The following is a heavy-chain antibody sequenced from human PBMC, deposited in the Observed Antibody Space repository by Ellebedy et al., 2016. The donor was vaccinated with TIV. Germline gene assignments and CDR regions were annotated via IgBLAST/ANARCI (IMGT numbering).Heavy chain of an antibody. J-gene: IGHJ4*02. CDR3: ATDRRSYVLTSVYDY. Sequence: GESLKISCAVSGFTFGSYAMNWVRQAPGKGLEWVSAISGSGSSAYYADSVRGRFTISRENSKGPLYLQMNSLRAEDTAVYYCATDRRSYVLTSVYDYWGQGTLVTVSS. V-gene: IGHV3-23*01. CDR1: GFTFGSYA. D-gene: IGHD3-9*01. CDR2: ISGSGSSA.